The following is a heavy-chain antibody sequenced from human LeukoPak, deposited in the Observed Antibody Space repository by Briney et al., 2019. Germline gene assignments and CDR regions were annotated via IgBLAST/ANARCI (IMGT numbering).Heavy chain of an antibody. CDR2: VSGSGGVT. CDR1: GFTFSKYA. V-gene: IGHV3-23*01. CDR3: ATFLAVIAARDSLYFQH. Sequence: GGSLRLSCGASGFTFSKYAMSWVRQAPGKGLEWVSGVSGSGGVTYYADSVKGRFTISRDNSKNTLHLQMNSLRAEDTAVYYCATFLAVIAARDSLYFQHWGQGTLVTVSS. J-gene: IGHJ1*01. D-gene: IGHD6-6*01.